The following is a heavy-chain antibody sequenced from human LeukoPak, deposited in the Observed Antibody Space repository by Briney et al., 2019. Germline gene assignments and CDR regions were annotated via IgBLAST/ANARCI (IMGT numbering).Heavy chain of an antibody. V-gene: IGHV3-21*01. J-gene: IGHJ4*02. CDR1: GFTFSNYS. CDR2: ISSSSSDI. Sequence: GGSLRLSCAASGFTFSNYSMHWVRQAPGKGLEWVSSISSSSSDIYYADSVRGRFTISRDNAKNSLYLQMNSLRAEDTAVYYCASSDSSLAFDYWGQGTLVTVSS. D-gene: IGHD6-6*01. CDR3: ASSDSSLAFDY.